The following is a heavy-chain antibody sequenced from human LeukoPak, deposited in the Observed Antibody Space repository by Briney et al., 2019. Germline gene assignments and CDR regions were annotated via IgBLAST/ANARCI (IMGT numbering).Heavy chain of an antibody. CDR3: ARGNGLYCGGDCYSYYYYYMDV. V-gene: IGHV3-48*03. J-gene: IGHJ6*03. D-gene: IGHD2-21*02. CDR1: GFTFSSYE. CDR2: ISSSGSTI. Sequence: GGSLRPSCAASGFTFSSYEMNWVRQAPGKGLEWVSYISSSGSTIYYADSVKGRFTISRDNAKNSLYLQMNSLRAEDTAVYYCARGNGLYCGGDCYSYYYYYMDVWGKGTTVTVSS.